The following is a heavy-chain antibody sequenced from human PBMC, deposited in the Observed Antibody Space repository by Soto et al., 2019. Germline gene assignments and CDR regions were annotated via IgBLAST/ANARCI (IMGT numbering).Heavy chain of an antibody. Sequence: GGSLRLSCAASGFTFSDYYMSWIRQAPGKGLEWVSYISSSGSTIYYADSVKGRFTISGDNAKNSLYLQMNSLRAEDTAVYYCARDHQEVPAATIIDYWGQGTLVTVSS. CDR1: GFTFSDYY. J-gene: IGHJ4*02. CDR2: ISSSGSTI. CDR3: ARDHQEVPAATIIDY. D-gene: IGHD2-2*01. V-gene: IGHV3-11*01.